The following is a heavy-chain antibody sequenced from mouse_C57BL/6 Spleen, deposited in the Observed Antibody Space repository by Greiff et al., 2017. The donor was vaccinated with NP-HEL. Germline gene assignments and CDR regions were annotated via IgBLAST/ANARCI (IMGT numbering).Heavy chain of an antibody. V-gene: IGHV5-16*01. Sequence: EVKLVESEGGLVQPGSSMKLSCTASGFTFSDYYMAWVRQVPEKGLEWVANINYDGSSTYYLDSLKSRFIISRDNAKNTLYLQMSSLKSEDTATYYCARDQGPYDDCSMDYWGQGTSVTVSS. D-gene: IGHD2-12*01. CDR2: INYDGSST. CDR3: ARDQGPYDDCSMDY. CDR1: GFTFSDYY. J-gene: IGHJ4*01.